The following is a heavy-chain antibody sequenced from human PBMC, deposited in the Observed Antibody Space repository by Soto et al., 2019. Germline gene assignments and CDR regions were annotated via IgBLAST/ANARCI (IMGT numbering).Heavy chain of an antibody. CDR2: ISSSSSYT. V-gene: IGHV3-11*03. J-gene: IGHJ4*02. D-gene: IGHD6-13*01. CDR3: GSYTSNWHNDY. Sequence: GGSLRLSAAACGFTFSDYHIKWIRQAPWKGLEWVSYISSSSSYTNYADSVKGRFTISRDNAKNSLYLQMNSLRAEDTAVYHCGSYTSNWHNDYCGQGNLVT. CDR1: GFTFSDYH.